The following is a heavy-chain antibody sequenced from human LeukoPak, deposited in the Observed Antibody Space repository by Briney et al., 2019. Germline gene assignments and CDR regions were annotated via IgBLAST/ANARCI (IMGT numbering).Heavy chain of an antibody. CDR2: ISYDGSNK. V-gene: IGHV3-30*04. CDR3: ARDTAMHEEYYFDY. D-gene: IGHD2-2*01. J-gene: IGHJ4*02. CDR1: GFTFSSYA. Sequence: PGGSLRLSCAASGFTFSSYAMHWVRQAPGKGLEWVAVISYDGSNKYYADSVKGRFTISRDNSKNTLYLQMNSLRAEDTAVYYCARDTAMHEEYYFDYWGQGTLVTVSS.